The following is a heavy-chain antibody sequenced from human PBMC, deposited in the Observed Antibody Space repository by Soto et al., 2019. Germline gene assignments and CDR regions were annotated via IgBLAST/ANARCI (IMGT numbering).Heavy chain of an antibody. CDR3: ARAKPRILWFGESSHFDY. D-gene: IGHD3-10*01. CDR1: GYTFTSYG. Sequence: GASVKVSCKASGYTFTSYGISWVRQAPGQGLEWMGWISAYNGNTNYAQKLQGRVTMTTDTSTSTAYMELRSLRSDDTAVYYCARAKPRILWFGESSHFDYWGQGTLVTVSS. CDR2: ISAYNGNT. J-gene: IGHJ4*02. V-gene: IGHV1-18*01.